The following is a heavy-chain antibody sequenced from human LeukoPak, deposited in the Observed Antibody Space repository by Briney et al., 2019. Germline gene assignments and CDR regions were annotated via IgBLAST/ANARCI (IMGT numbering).Heavy chain of an antibody. Sequence: SETLSLTCTVSGGSISSGGYYWSWIRQHPGKGLEWIGYIYYSGSTYYNPSLKSRVTISVDTSKSQFSLKLSSVTAADTAVYYCARHRKGTTVTTYDYWGQGTLVTVSS. CDR2: IYYSGST. D-gene: IGHD4-17*01. CDR3: ARHRKGTTVTTYDY. CDR1: GGSISSGGYY. V-gene: IGHV4-31*03. J-gene: IGHJ4*02.